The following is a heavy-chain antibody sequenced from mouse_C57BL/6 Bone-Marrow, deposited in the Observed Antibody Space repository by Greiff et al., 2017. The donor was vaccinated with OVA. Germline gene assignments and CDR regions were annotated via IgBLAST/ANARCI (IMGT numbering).Heavy chain of an antibody. D-gene: IGHD2-10*02. Sequence: EVKLVESGGGLVQPGGSMKLSCAASGFTFSDAWMDWVRQSPEKGLEWVAEIRNKANNHATYYAESVKGRFPISRDDSKSSVYLQMNSVRAEDTGIYYCTRKYGQAWFAYWGQGTLVTVSA. V-gene: IGHV6-6*01. J-gene: IGHJ3*01. CDR2: IRNKANNHAT. CDR1: GFTFSDAW. CDR3: TRKYGQAWFAY.